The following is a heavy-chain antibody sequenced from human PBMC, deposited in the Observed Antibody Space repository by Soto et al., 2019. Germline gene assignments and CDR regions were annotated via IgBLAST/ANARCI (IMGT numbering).Heavy chain of an antibody. V-gene: IGHV3-30-3*01. Sequence: QVQLVESGGGVVQPGRSLRLSCAASGFTFSCYAMHWVRQAPGKGLEWVAVISYDGSNKYYADSVKGRFTISRDNSKNTLYLQMNSLRAEDTAVYYCARPPHDSSGSGYFQLWGQGTLVTVSS. CDR1: GFTFSCYA. CDR3: ARPPHDSSGSGYFQL. J-gene: IGHJ1*01. D-gene: IGHD3-22*01. CDR2: ISYDGSNK.